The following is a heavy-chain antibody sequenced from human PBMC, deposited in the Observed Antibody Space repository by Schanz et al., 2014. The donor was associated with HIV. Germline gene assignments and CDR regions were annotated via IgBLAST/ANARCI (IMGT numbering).Heavy chain of an antibody. CDR1: GYTFSDYY. D-gene: IGHD5-18*01. Sequence: QVQLVQSGAAVKKPGASVKVSCKASGYTFSDYYMHWLRQAPGQGLEWMGWINPNSGGTNYAQKFQGRVTMTRDTSINTAYMELSRLRSDDTAVYYCARDADLNELWPRDYYHYTMDVWGQGTTVTVSS. V-gene: IGHV1-2*02. CDR2: INPNSGGT. CDR3: ARDADLNELWPRDYYHYTMDV. J-gene: IGHJ6*02.